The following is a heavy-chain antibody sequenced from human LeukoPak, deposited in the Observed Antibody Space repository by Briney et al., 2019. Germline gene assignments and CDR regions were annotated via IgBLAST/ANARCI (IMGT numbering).Heavy chain of an antibody. CDR1: GFTFSSYS. V-gene: IGHV3-21*01. Sequence: GGSLRLSCAASGFTFSSYSMNWVRQAPGKGLEGVSSISSSSSYIYYADSVKGRFTISRDNAKNSLYLQMNSLRAEDTAVYYCARDLLSGSPSNYWGQGTLVTVSS. J-gene: IGHJ4*02. D-gene: IGHD5-12*01. CDR2: ISSSSSYI. CDR3: ARDLLSGSPSNY.